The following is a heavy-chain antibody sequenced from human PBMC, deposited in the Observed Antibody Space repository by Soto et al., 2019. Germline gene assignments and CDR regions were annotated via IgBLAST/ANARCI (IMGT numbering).Heavy chain of an antibody. D-gene: IGHD1-26*01. J-gene: IGHJ4*02. CDR2: ISYDGSNK. V-gene: IGHV3-30-3*01. CDR3: ARVSGQLWLVGAYDY. Sequence: QVQLVESGGDVVQPGKSLRLSCAASGFTFSSYAMHWVRQAPGKGLEWVAVISYDGSNKYYADSVKGRFTISRDNSKDTLYLQMNSLRAEDTAVYYCARVSGQLWLVGAYDYWGQGTLVTVSS. CDR1: GFTFSSYA.